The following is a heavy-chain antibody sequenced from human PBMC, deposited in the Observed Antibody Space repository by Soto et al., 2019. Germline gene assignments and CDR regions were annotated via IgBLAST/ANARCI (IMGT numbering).Heavy chain of an antibody. CDR2: IIPIFGTA. CDR3: ASPHPYYSDSSGYYLLAF. J-gene: IGHJ4*02. CDR1: GGTFSSYA. Sequence: SVKVSCKASGGTFSSYAISWVRQAPGQGLEWMGGIIPIFGTANYAQKFQGRVTITADKSTSTAYMELSSLRSEDTAVYYCASPHPYYSDSSGYYLLAFWGQGTLVTVSS. V-gene: IGHV1-69*06. D-gene: IGHD3-22*01.